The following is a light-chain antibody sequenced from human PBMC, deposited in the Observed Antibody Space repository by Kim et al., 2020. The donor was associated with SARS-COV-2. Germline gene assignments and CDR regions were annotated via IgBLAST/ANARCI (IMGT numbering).Light chain of an antibody. J-gene: IGKJ3*01. V-gene: IGKV3-20*01. CDR1: QTVTDNL. Sequence: SPGESATLSCRASQTVTDNLLAWYQVKLGQTPRLLVYGASSRATGIPDRFSGSGSGTDFILNINGLEPEDFAVYFCHQYADSPRTFGPGTKVDIK. CDR2: GAS. CDR3: HQYADSPRT.